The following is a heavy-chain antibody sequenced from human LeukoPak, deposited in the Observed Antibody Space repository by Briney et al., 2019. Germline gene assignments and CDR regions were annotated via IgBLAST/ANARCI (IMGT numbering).Heavy chain of an antibody. CDR2: TYYRSKWYN. Sequence: SQTLSLTCAVSGDSVSSNCAAWNWIRQSPSRGLEWLGRTYYRSKWYNDYAVSVKSRITINPDTSKSPFSLQLNSVTPEDTAVYNCARSAGAATPLDYWGQGTLVTVSS. J-gene: IGHJ4*02. CDR3: ARSAGAATPLDY. D-gene: IGHD2-15*01. CDR1: GDSVSSNCAA. V-gene: IGHV6-1*01.